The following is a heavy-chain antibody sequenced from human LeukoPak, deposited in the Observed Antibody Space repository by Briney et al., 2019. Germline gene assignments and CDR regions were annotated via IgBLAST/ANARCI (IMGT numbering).Heavy chain of an antibody. D-gene: IGHD4-17*01. J-gene: IGHJ3*02. V-gene: IGHV3-23*01. CDR3: AKETRWFDYGDYMAAFDI. Sequence: QPGGSLRLSCAASGFTFSSYAMSWVRQAPGKGLEWVSAISGSGGSTYYADSVKGRFTISRDNSKNTLYLQMNSLRAEDTAVYYCAKETRWFDYGDYMAAFDIWGQGTMVTVSS. CDR1: GFTFSSYA. CDR2: ISGSGGST.